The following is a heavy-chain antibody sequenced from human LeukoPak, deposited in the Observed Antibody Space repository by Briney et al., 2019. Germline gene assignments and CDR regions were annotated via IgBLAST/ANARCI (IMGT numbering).Heavy chain of an antibody. CDR3: AGELAYGSGSYWFAYYYYYMDV. V-gene: IGHV1-18*01. D-gene: IGHD3-10*01. J-gene: IGHJ6*03. Sequence: ASVKVSCKASGYTFTSYGISWVRQAPGQGLEWMGWISAYNGNTNYAQKLQGRVTMTTDTSTSTAYMELRSLRSDDTAVYYCAGELAYGSGSYWFAYYYYYMDVWGKGTTVTVSS. CDR2: ISAYNGNT. CDR1: GYTFTSYG.